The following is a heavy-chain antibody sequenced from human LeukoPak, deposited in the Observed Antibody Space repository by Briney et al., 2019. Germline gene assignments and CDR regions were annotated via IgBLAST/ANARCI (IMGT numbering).Heavy chain of an antibody. CDR3: ARGGAHIVVVPAAIPPTYFDY. D-gene: IGHD2-2*02. CDR2: IIPIFGTA. CDR1: GGTFSSYA. Sequence: SVKVSCKASGGTFSSYAISWVRQAPGQGLEWMGGIIPIFGTANYAQKFQGRVTITADESTSTAYMELSSLRSEDTAVYYCARGGAHIVVVPAAIPPTYFDYWGQGTLVTVSS. V-gene: IGHV1-69*13. J-gene: IGHJ4*02.